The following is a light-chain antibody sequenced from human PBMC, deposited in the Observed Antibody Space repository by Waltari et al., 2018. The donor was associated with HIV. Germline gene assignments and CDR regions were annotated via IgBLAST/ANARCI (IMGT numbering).Light chain of an antibody. CDR2: RDN. J-gene: IGLJ2*01. V-gene: IGLV3-25*03. CDR3: QSADITNIWV. Sequence: SSDLTQPPSMSLSPGQTARITCSGDALPKQSVYWYQQKPGQAPVLIISRDNERPSGLPDRFSGSRSGTTATATLTSSGVQTEDEADYYCQSADITNIWVFGGGTKLTVL. CDR1: ALPKQS.